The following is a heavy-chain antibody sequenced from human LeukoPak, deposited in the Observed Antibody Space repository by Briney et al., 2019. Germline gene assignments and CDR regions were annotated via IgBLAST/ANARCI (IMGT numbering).Heavy chain of an antibody. Sequence: AASVTVSCKASGYTFTSYYMHWVRQAPGQGLEWMGIINPSGGSTSYAQKFQGRVTMTRDTSTSTVYMELSSLRSEDTAVYYCARGGYSSSWYTGGPRYWGQGTLVTVSS. CDR2: INPSGGST. CDR1: GYTFTSYY. CDR3: ARGGYSSSWYTGGPRY. V-gene: IGHV1-46*01. D-gene: IGHD6-13*01. J-gene: IGHJ4*02.